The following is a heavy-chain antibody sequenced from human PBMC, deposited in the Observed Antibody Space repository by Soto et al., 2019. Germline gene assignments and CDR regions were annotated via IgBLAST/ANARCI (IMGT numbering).Heavy chain of an antibody. D-gene: IGHD1-26*01. J-gene: IGHJ4*02. CDR2: IFSDDEK. CDR1: GFSLTNARMG. CDR3: ARKGILGRLDRYYFDH. V-gene: IGHV2-26*01. Sequence: QVTLKESGPVLVTPTETLTLTCTVSGFSLTNARMGVSWIRQPPGKALEWLAHIFSDDEKSYSTSLKSRLTISKDTSKSQVVLTMTNMEPVDTATYYCARKGILGRLDRYYFDHWGQGTLVTVSS.